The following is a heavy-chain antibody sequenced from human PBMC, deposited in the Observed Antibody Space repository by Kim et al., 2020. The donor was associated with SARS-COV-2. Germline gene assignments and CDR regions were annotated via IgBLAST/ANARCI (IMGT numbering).Heavy chain of an antibody. CDR2: FDPEDGET. CDR1: GYTLTELS. Sequence: ASVKVSCKVSGYTLTELSMHWVRQAPGKGLEWMGGFDPEDGETIYAQKFQGRVTMTEDTSTDTAYMELSSLRSEDTAVYYCATVRLLEWLFWFDPWGQGTLVTVSS. V-gene: IGHV1-24*01. J-gene: IGHJ5*02. D-gene: IGHD3-3*01. CDR3: ATVRLLEWLFWFDP.